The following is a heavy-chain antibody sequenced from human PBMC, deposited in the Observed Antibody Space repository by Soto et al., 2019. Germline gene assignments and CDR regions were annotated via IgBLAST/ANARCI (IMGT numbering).Heavy chain of an antibody. CDR2: ISGSGGST. Sequence: GGSLRLSCAASGFTFSSYAMSWVRQAPGKGLEWVSAISGSGGSTYYADSVKGRFTISRDNSKNTLYLQMNSLRAEDTAVYYCAKDLIAAAGNPSCFDYWGQGTLVTVSS. CDR3: AKDLIAAAGNPSCFDY. V-gene: IGHV3-23*01. CDR1: GFTFSSYA. D-gene: IGHD6-13*01. J-gene: IGHJ4*02.